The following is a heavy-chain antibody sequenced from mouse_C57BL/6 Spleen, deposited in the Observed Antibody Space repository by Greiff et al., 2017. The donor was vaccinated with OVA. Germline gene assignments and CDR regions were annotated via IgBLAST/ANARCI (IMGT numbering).Heavy chain of an antibody. Sequence: VQLQQSGAELARPGASVKLSCKASGYTFTSYGISWVKQRTGQGLEWIGEIYPRSGNTYYNEKFKGKATLTADKSSSTAYMELRSLTSEDSAVYFCAREGDYYGSSYPSYWYFDVWGTGTTVTVSS. D-gene: IGHD1-1*01. CDR2: IYPRSGNT. CDR3: AREGDYYGSSYPSYWYFDV. J-gene: IGHJ1*03. CDR1: GYTFTSYG. V-gene: IGHV1-81*01.